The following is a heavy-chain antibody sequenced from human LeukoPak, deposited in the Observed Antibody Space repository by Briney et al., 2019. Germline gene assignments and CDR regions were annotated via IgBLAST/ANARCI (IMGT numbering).Heavy chain of an antibody. CDR3: ARGPVHSSSWYYYFDY. V-gene: IGHV3-48*01. CDR2: ISSSSGTI. CDR1: GFIFSSYS. D-gene: IGHD6-13*01. Sequence: GGSLRLSCVGSGFIFSSYSMNWVRQAPGKGLEWISYISSSSGTIYYADSVKGRFTISRDNAKNSLYLQMNSLRAEDTAVYYCARGPVHSSSWYYYFDYWGQGTLVTVSS. J-gene: IGHJ4*02.